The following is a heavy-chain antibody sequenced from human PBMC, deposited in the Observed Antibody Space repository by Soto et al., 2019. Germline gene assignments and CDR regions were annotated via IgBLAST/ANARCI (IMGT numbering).Heavy chain of an antibody. CDR3: ASTLITMVRGESNWFDP. V-gene: IGHV4-59*01. J-gene: IGHJ5*02. CDR1: GGSISSYY. D-gene: IGHD3-10*01. Sequence: SETLSLTCTVSGGSISSYYWSWIRQPPGKGLEWIGYIYYSGSTNYNPSLKSRVTISVDTSKNQFSLKLSSVTAADTAVYYCASTLITMVRGESNWFDPWGQGTLVTVSS. CDR2: IYYSGST.